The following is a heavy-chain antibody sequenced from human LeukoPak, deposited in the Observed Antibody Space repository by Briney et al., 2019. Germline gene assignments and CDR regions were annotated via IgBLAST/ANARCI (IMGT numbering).Heavy chain of an antibody. CDR3: AKGSYYDSSGSLYFDY. V-gene: IGHV3-23*01. CDR1: GFTFSSYA. J-gene: IGHJ4*02. CDR2: ISGSGDNT. Sequence: GGSLRLSCAASGFTFSSYAMSWVRQAPGKGLEWIPGISGSGDNTYYADSVKGRFTISRDNSKNTLYVQVNSLGTEDTAAYYCAKGSYYDSSGSLYFDYWGQGTLVTVSS. D-gene: IGHD3-22*01.